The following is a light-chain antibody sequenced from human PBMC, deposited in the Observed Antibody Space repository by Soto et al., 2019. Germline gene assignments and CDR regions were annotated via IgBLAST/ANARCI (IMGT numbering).Light chain of an antibody. CDR3: KQYGSSLWT. J-gene: IGKJ1*01. CDR2: GAS. CDR1: QSVSSSY. V-gene: IGKV3-20*01. Sequence: EIVLTQSPGTLSLSPGEIATLSCRASQSVSSSYLAWYQQKPGQAPRLLIYGASSRATGIPDRFSGSGSGTDFTLTISRLEPEDFAVYYCKQYGSSLWTFGQGTKVEIK.